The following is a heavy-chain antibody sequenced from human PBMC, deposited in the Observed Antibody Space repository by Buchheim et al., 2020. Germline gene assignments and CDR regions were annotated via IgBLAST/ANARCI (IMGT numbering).Heavy chain of an antibody. D-gene: IGHD6-6*01. CDR2: ISSSSSPI. CDR1: GFTFSSYS. CDR3: ARGGPYSSSSSYYYYYYGVDV. Sequence: EVQLVESGGGLAQPGGSLRLSCAASGFTFSSYSMKWVRQAPGKGLEWVSYISSSSSPIYYADSVKGRFTIPRDNAKHSLYLPMHSLRAEDTAVYYCARGGPYSSSSSYYYYYYGVDVWAKGP. V-gene: IGHV3-48*01. J-gene: IGHJ6*02.